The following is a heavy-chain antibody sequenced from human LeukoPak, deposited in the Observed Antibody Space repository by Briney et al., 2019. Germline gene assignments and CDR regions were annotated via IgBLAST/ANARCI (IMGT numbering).Heavy chain of an antibody. CDR3: ANGYKYYYDSSGPRGDY. CDR2: IRYDGSNK. Sequence: GGSLRLSCAASGFTFSSYGMHWVRQAPGKGLEWVAFIRYDGSNKYYADSVKGRFTISRDNSKNTLYLQMNSLRAEDTAVYYCANGYKYYYDSSGPRGDYWGQGTLVTVSS. CDR1: GFTFSSYG. V-gene: IGHV3-30*02. D-gene: IGHD3-22*01. J-gene: IGHJ4*02.